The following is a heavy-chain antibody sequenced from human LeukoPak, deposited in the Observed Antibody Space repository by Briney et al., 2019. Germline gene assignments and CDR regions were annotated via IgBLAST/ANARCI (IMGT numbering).Heavy chain of an antibody. D-gene: IGHD3-10*01. CDR3: ARDGTRYGSGSLYGMDV. V-gene: IGHV4-31*03. J-gene: IGHJ6*02. CDR1: GGSISSGGYY. CDR2: IYYSGST. Sequence: PSQTLSPTCTVSGGSISSGGYYWSWIRQHPGKGLEWIGYIYYSGSTYYNPSLKSRVTISVDTSKNQFSLKLSSVTAVDTAVYYCARDGTRYGSGSLYGMDVWGQGTTVTVSS.